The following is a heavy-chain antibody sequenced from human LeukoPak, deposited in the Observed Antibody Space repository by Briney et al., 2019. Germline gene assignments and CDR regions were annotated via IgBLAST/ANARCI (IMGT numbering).Heavy chain of an antibody. Sequence: GGSLRLSCAASGFTISSYAMSWVRQAPGKGLEWVSAISGSGGSTYYADSVKGRFTISRDNSKNTLYLQMSSLRAEDTAVYYCAKLDVVVPAAAAEYFQHWGQGTLVTVSS. CDR3: AKLDVVVPAAAAEYFQH. J-gene: IGHJ1*01. D-gene: IGHD2-2*01. CDR2: ISGSGGST. CDR1: GFTISSYA. V-gene: IGHV3-23*01.